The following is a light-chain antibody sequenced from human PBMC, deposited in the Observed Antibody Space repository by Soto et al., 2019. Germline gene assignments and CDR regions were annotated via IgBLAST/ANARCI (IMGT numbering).Light chain of an antibody. Sequence: QSVLTQPPSASGTPGQRITISCSGSSSNIGDNPLNWYQQLPVAAPKLLLYINDQRPSWVPDLFSGSKSGTSASLAISGLQPEDEADYYCAAWDDSLKAHFRPGTTVTGL. CDR2: IND. CDR3: AAWDDSLKAH. CDR1: SSNIGDNP. V-gene: IGLV1-44*01. J-gene: IGLJ1*01.